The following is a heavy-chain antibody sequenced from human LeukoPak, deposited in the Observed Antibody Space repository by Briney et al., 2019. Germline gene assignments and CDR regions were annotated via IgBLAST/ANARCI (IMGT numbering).Heavy chain of an antibody. V-gene: IGHV3-21*01. D-gene: IGHD2-2*02. J-gene: IGHJ5*02. Sequence: GGSLRLSCAASGFTFSSYSMNWVRQAPGKGLEWVSSISSSSSYIYHADSVKGRFTISRDNAKNSLYLQMNSLRAEDTAVYYCARGGYCSSTSCYTLDNWFDPWGQGTLVTVSS. CDR2: ISSSSSYI. CDR1: GFTFSSYS. CDR3: ARGGYCSSTSCYTLDNWFDP.